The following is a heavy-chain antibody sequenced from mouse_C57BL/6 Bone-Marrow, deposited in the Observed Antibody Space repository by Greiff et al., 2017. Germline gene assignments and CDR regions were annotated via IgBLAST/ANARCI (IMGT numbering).Heavy chain of an antibody. CDR3: TDYYGSSYDYYARDY. Sequence: SGAELVRPGASVTLSCKASGYTFTDYEMHWVKQTPVHGLEWIGAIAPATGGTAYNQKFKGKAILTADKSSSTAYMELRSLTSEDSAVYYCTDYYGSSYDYYARDYWGQGTSVTVSS. J-gene: IGHJ4*01. D-gene: IGHD1-1*01. CDR1: GYTFTDYE. V-gene: IGHV1-15*01. CDR2: IAPATGGT.